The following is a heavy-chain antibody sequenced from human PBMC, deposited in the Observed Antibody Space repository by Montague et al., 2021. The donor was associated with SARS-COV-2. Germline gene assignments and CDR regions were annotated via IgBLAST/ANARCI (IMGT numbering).Heavy chain of an antibody. CDR2: VDYSGNT. V-gene: IGHV4-39*01. CDR1: GGPISGSSDY. D-gene: IGHD5-18*01. CDR3: ARREYSYGWGD. J-gene: IGHJ4*02. Sequence: SETLSLTCTVTGGPISGSSDYWDWIRQSPGKGLEWIASVDYSGNTYYXXSLKSRLTISVDTSKNQFSLKLNSVTAADTALYYCARREYSYGWGDWGQGTLVTVSS.